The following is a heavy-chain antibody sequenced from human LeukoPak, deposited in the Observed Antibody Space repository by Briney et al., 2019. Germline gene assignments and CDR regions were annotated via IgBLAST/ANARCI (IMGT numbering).Heavy chain of an antibody. CDR3: ARDLASGSYGY. Sequence: GASVKVSCKASGYTFTSYDINWVRQATGQGLEWMGRINPNSGGTNYAQKFQGRVTMTRDTSISTAYMELSRLRSDDTAVYYCARDLASGSYGYWGQGTLVTVSS. CDR1: GYTFTSYD. D-gene: IGHD1-26*01. CDR2: INPNSGGT. J-gene: IGHJ4*02. V-gene: IGHV1-2*06.